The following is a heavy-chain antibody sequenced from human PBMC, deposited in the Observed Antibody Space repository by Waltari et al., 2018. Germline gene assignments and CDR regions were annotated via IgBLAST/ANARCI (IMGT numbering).Heavy chain of an antibody. CDR2: INPNRGGT. CDR1: GYTFTGYY. D-gene: IGHD5-18*01. Sequence: QVQLVQSGAEVKKPGASVKVSCKASGYTFTGYYMHWVRQAPGQGLEWMGRINPNRGGTNYAQKFQGRVTMTRDTSISTAYMELSRLRSDDTAVYYCAREGGYSYGYYYYYYMDVWGKGTTVTVSS. V-gene: IGHV1-2*06. CDR3: AREGGYSYGYYYYYYMDV. J-gene: IGHJ6*03.